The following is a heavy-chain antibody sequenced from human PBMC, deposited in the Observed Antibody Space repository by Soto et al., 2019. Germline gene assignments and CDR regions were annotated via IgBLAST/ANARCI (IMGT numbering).Heavy chain of an antibody. J-gene: IGHJ6*02. CDR2: IYYSGST. Sequence: SETLSLTCTVSGGSISSSSYYWGWIRQPPGKGLEWIGYIYYSGSTNYNPSLKSRVTISVDTSKNQFSLKLSSVTAADTAVYYCARDRRVAVAGPDYYYYYGMDVWGQGTTVTVSS. D-gene: IGHD6-19*01. CDR3: ARDRRVAVAGPDYYYYYGMDV. V-gene: IGHV4-61*01. CDR1: GGSISSSSYY.